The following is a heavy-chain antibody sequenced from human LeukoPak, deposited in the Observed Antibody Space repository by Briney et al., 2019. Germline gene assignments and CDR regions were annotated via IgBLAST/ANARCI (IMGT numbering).Heavy chain of an antibody. V-gene: IGHV1-46*01. CDR1: GYTFTSYY. CDR3: ARDMRGDGYYDFWSGYNPGSYFDY. CDR2: INPSGGST. J-gene: IGHJ4*02. Sequence: ASVKVSCKASGYTFTSYYMHWVRQAPGQGLEWMGIINPSGGSTSYAQKFQGRVTMTRDMSTSTVYMELSSLRSEDTAVYYCARDMRGDGYYDFWSGYNPGSYFDYWGQGTLVTVSP. D-gene: IGHD3-3*01.